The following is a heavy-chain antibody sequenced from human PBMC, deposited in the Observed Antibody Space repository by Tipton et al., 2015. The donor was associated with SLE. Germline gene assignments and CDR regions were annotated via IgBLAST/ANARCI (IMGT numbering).Heavy chain of an antibody. J-gene: IGHJ3*02. CDR3: ARVKLTAGAFDI. CDR1: GESFSRYY. D-gene: IGHD3-9*01. V-gene: IGHV4-34*01. Sequence: TLSLTCAVYGESFSRYYWNWIRQPPGKTLEWIGEINHNGDTNYNPSLKNRVSISIDTSQNQFSLKLSSVTAADTSVYYCARVKLTAGAFDIWGQGTMVAVSS. CDR2: INHNGDT.